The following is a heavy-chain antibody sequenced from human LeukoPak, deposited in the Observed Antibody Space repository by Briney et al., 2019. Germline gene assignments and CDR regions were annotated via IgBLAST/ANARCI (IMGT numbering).Heavy chain of an antibody. J-gene: IGHJ5*02. CDR1: GGSISSYS. V-gene: IGHV4-59*12. CDR2: ISHSGTT. CDR3: ARDKEAMVRGSRSEFDP. Sequence: PSETLSLTCIVSGGSISSYSWNWIRQSPGKGLEWVGYISHSGTTSYNSSLKSRVTISVDTSKNQLSLKLTSVTAADTAVYYCARDKEAMVRGSRSEFDPWGQGTLVTVSS. D-gene: IGHD3-10*01.